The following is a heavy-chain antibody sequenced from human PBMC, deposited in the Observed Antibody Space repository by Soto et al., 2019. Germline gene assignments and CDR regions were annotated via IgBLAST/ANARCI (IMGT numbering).Heavy chain of an antibody. Sequence: GSLRLAGLASGFTFIGTIMDWVRPAPGKGLEWVANINQDGGGTYYVDSVEGRFTISRDNAKDSLYLQMNSLRGEDTAVYYCARYFRGSGRYFFDYWGQGTLVTVSS. V-gene: IGHV3-7*03. CDR3: ARYFRGSGRYFFDY. CDR1: GFTFIGTI. CDR2: INQDGGGT. D-gene: IGHD6-19*01. J-gene: IGHJ4*02.